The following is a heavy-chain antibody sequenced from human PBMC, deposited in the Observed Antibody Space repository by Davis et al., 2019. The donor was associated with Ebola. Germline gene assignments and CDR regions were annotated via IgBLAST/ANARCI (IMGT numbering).Heavy chain of an antibody. V-gene: IGHV3-30-3*01. Sequence: PGGSLRLSCAASGFTFTSYAMHWVRQAPGKGLEWVAVISYDGSNKYYADSVKGRFTISRDNSKNTLYLQMNSLRAEDTAVYYCARVGSDFWSGPFDYWGQGTLVTVSS. D-gene: IGHD3-3*01. J-gene: IGHJ4*02. CDR3: ARVGSDFWSGPFDY. CDR2: ISYDGSNK. CDR1: GFTFTSYA.